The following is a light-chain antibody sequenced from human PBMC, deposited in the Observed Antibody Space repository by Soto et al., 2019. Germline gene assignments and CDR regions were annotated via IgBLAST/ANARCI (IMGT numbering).Light chain of an antibody. V-gene: IGKV1-33*01. Sequence: DIQMTQSPSSLFASVGDRVTITCRASQDISHFLNWYQQKPGKAPKLLIYDASNLQTGVPSRFSGRGSGTDFTFTISSLQPKYIATDYCQQYDNPPLPFGGGTKVDIK. J-gene: IGKJ4*01. CDR2: DAS. CDR3: QQYDNPPLP. CDR1: QDISHF.